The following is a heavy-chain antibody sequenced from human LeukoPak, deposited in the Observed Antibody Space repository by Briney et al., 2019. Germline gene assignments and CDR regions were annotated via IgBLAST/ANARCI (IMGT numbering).Heavy chain of an antibody. Sequence: VASVKVSCKASGYTFTDYYIHWVRQAPGQGLEWMGWINPNSDDTNFAQNFQGRVTMTRDTSISTAYMELSSLRSDDTAVYYCARVTVVRAFDIWGQGTMATVSS. CDR3: ARVTVVRAFDI. D-gene: IGHD3-22*01. J-gene: IGHJ3*02. CDR1: GYTFTDYY. V-gene: IGHV1-2*02. CDR2: INPNSDDT.